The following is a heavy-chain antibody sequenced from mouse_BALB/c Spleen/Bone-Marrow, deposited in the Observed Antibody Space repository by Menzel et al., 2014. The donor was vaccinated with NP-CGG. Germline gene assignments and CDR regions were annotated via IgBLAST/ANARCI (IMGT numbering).Heavy chain of an antibody. CDR3: ARSDGNYDYAMDY. D-gene: IGHD2-1*01. J-gene: IGHJ4*01. CDR2: ISSGSSTI. CDR1: GFTFXSFG. Sequence: EVKLMESGGGLVQPGGSRKLSCAASGFTFXSFGMHWVRQAPEKGLEWVAYISSGSSTIYYADTVKGRFTISRDNPKNTLFLQMTSLRSEDTAMYYCARSDGNYDYAMDYWGQGTSVTVSS. V-gene: IGHV5-17*02.